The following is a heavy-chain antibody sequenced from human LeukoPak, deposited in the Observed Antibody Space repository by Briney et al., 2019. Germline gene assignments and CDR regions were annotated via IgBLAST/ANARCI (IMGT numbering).Heavy chain of an antibody. CDR3: ARVALRFLESYYMDV. CDR2: ISYDGSNK. D-gene: IGHD3-3*01. J-gene: IGHJ6*03. V-gene: IGHV3-30-3*01. Sequence: GGSLRLSCAASGFSFSSYAMHWVRQAPGKGLEWVAIISYDGSNKYYADSVKGRFTISRDNSKNTLYLQMNSLRAEDTAVYYCARVALRFLESYYMDVWGKGTTVTVSS. CDR1: GFSFSSYA.